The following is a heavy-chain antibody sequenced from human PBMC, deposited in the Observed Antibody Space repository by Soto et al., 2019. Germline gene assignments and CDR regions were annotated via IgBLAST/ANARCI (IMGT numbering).Heavy chain of an antibody. CDR3: ARDRFDNYYYYGMDV. J-gene: IGHJ6*02. V-gene: IGHV4-30-2*01. CDR2: IYHSGST. Sequence: QLQLQESGSGLVKPSQTLSLTCAVSGGSISSGGYSWSWIRQPPGKGLEWIGYIYHSGSTYYNPSLKSRVTISVDRSKNQFSLKLSSVTAADTAVYYCARDRFDNYYYYGMDVWGQGTTVTVSS. D-gene: IGHD3-9*01. CDR1: GGSISSGGYS.